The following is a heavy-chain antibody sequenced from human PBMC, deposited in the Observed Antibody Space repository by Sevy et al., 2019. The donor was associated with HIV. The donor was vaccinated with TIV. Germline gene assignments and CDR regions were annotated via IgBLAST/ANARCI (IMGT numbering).Heavy chain of an antibody. CDR2: IYYNGST. D-gene: IGHD1-7*01. CDR3: ARGGELRSKTFFDY. CDR1: GGSISSFY. J-gene: IGHJ4*02. V-gene: IGHV4-59*01. Sequence: SETLSLTCSVSGGSISSFYWSWIRQPPGKGLEWIGYIYYNGSTNHNPSLRKRVTTSVDTSKNQFSLKLSSVTAADTAVYYCARGGELRSKTFFDYWGQGTLVTVSS.